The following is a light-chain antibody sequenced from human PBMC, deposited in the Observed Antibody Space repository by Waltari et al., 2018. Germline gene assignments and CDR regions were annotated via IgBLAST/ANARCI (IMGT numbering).Light chain of an antibody. V-gene: IGLV2-14*03. CDR1: SSDVGGHNY. CDR2: DVT. Sequence: QSALTQPASVSGSPGQSITIPCTGTSSDVGGHNYVSWYQQHPGKAPKLIIYDVTDRPSGVSNRFSGSKFGNTASLTISGLQAEDEADYYCSSYTSSGTPYVFGTGTRVTVL. CDR3: SSYTSSGTPYV. J-gene: IGLJ1*01.